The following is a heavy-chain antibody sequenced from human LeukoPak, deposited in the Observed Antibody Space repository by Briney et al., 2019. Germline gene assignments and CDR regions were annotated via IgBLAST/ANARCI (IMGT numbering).Heavy chain of an antibody. D-gene: IGHD2-15*01. J-gene: IGHJ4*02. CDR3: AKGGIEALTLFDY. CDR1: RFTFSSYA. Sequence: PGGSLRLSCAASRFTFSSYAMSWVRQAPGKGVEGVSTISGSTGSTYYADSVKGRFTISRDNSKNTLYLQMDSLRAEDTAVYDCAKGGIEALTLFDYWGQGTLVTVSS. V-gene: IGHV3-23*01. CDR2: ISGSTGST.